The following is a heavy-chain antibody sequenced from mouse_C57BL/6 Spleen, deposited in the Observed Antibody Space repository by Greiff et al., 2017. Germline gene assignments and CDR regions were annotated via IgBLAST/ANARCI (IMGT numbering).Heavy chain of an antibody. Sequence: VKLMESGPELVKPGASVKLSCKASGYTFTSYDINWVKQRPGQGLEWIGWIYPRDGSSTYNEKFTGKDTLTVDTSSSTAYMELHSMASEDSAVFFCARGDASDYWGQGTTLTVSS. J-gene: IGHJ2*01. V-gene: IGHV1-85*01. CDR3: ARGDASDY. CDR1: GYTFTSYD. D-gene: IGHD2-13*01. CDR2: IYPRDGSS.